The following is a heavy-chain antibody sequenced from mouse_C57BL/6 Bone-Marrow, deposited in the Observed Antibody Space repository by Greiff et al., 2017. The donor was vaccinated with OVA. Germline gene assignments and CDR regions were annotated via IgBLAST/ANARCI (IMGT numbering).Heavy chain of an antibody. CDR1: GYTFTSYW. CDR3: SNYGSSIYWYFDV. Sequence: VQLQQSGAELAKPGASVKLSCKASGYTFTSYWMHWVKQRPGQGLEWIGYINPSSGYTKYNQKFKDKATLTADKSSSTAYMQLSSLTYEDSAVYDCSNYGSSIYWYFDVWGTGTTVTVSS. J-gene: IGHJ1*03. D-gene: IGHD1-1*01. CDR2: INPSSGYT. V-gene: IGHV1-7*01.